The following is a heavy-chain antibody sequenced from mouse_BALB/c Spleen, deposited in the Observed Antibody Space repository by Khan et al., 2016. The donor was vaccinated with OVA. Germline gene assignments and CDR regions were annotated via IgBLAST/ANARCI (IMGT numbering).Heavy chain of an antibody. Sequence: EVKLVESGGGLVKPGGSLKLSCAASGFTFSSYAVSWVRQTPEKRLEWVASISSGGSTYYPDSVKGRFTISRDDVRNILYLQMSSLRSEDTAMYYCTRLVDYWGQGTSVTVSS. V-gene: IGHV5-6-5*01. CDR3: TRLVDY. CDR1: GFTFSSYA. J-gene: IGHJ4*01. CDR2: ISSGGST.